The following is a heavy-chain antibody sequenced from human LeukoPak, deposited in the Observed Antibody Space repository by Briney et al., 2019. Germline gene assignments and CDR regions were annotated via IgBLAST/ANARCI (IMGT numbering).Heavy chain of an antibody. J-gene: IGHJ4*02. V-gene: IGHV1-2*02. CDR3: AREVKEARLLWFGEFNPTLRQQFDY. CDR2: INPNSGGT. CDR1: GYTFTGYY. D-gene: IGHD3-10*01. Sequence: GASVEVSCKASGYTFTGYYMHWVRQAPGQGLEWMGWINPNSGGTNYAQKFQGRVTMTRDTSISTAYMELSRLRSDDTAVYYCAREVKEARLLWFGEFNPTLRQQFDYWGQGTLVAVSS.